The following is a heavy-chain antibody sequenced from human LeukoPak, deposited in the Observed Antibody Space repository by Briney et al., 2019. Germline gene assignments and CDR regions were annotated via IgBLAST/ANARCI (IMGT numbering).Heavy chain of an antibody. J-gene: IGHJ6*03. Sequence: ASVKVSCKASGYTFTSYDINWVRQATGQGLEWMGWMNPNSGNTGYAQKFQGRVTMTRNTSISTAYMELSSLRSEDTAVYYCASNIRWGKEYQLLFGDYYYYYMDVWGKGTTVTVSS. V-gene: IGHV1-8*01. CDR2: MNPNSGNT. CDR1: GYTFTSYD. CDR3: ASNIRWGKEYQLLFGDYYYYYMDV. D-gene: IGHD2-2*01.